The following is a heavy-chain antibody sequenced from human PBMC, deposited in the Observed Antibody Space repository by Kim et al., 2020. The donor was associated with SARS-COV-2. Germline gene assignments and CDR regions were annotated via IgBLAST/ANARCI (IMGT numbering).Heavy chain of an antibody. J-gene: IGHJ6*02. D-gene: IGHD6-19*01. CDR3: ARQERQWLDRGGMDV. CDR2: VYGGDSET. Sequence: GESLKISCKTSGYSFTNYWIGWVRQMPGKGLECMGIVYGGDSETKYSPSFQGQVTISVDKSITTAYLQWSSLKASDTATYFCARQERQWLDRGGMDVWGQGTTVTVSS. V-gene: IGHV5-51*01. CDR1: GYSFTNYW.